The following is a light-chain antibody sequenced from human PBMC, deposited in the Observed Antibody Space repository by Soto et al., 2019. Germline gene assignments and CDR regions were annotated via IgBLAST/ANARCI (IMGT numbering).Light chain of an antibody. CDR3: QQYYSFPYT. CDR2: ATS. Sequence: SLISASTGDRVNITCRMSQAISSHLAWYQQKPGKAPSLLLFATSTLQLGVPSRFSGSGSGTDFTPSINSLQSEDFATYYCQQYYSFPYTFGRGTKVDIK. V-gene: IGKV1D-8*01. J-gene: IGKJ2*01. CDR1: QAISSH.